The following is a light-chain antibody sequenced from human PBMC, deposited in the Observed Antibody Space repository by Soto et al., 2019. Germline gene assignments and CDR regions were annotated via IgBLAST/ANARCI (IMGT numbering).Light chain of an antibody. CDR3: SLYTSSSTLEVV. CDR1: SSDVGGYNY. J-gene: IGLJ2*01. CDR2: DVS. V-gene: IGLV2-14*03. Sequence: QSVLTQPASVSGSPGQSITISRTGTSSDVGGYNYVSWYQQHPAKAPKLMIYDVSNRPSGVSNRFSGSKSGNTASLTISGLQAEDDADYYCSLYTSSSTLEVVFGGGTKLTVL.